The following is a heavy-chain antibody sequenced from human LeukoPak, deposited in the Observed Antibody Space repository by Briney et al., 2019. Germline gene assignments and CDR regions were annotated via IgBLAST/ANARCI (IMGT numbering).Heavy chain of an antibody. V-gene: IGHV4-39*07. D-gene: IGHD1-26*01. CDR3: ARDRELAALDP. J-gene: IGHJ5*02. CDR1: GDSLRTTTYY. CDR2: LYHSGTI. Sequence: PSETLSLTCTVSGDSLRTTTYYWNWIRQPPGKGLEWIGGLYHSGTIYYNPSLKSRVTISADKSKNHFSLKLTSVTAADTAVYYCARDRELAALDPWAQGTLVIVSS.